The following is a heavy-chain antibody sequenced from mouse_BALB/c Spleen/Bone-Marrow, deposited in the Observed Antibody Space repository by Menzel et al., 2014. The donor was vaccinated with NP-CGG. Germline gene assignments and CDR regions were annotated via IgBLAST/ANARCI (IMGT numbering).Heavy chain of an antibody. CDR1: GYTFTDNW. CDR2: IDTSDSYT. CDR3: ARGGHDFSLDY. V-gene: IGHV1-69*01. D-gene: IGHD2-4*01. J-gene: IGHJ4*01. Sequence: QVQLKESGAELGMPGASVKMSCKASGYTFTDNWMYWVKQRPGQGLEWIGAIDTSDSYTNFNQKFMGKASLTEDASSSTAYMQVSSLTSDDSAVYYCARGGHDFSLDYWGQGTSVTVSS.